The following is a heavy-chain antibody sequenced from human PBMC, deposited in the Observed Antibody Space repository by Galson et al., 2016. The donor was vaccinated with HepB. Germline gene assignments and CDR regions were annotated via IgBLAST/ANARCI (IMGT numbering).Heavy chain of an antibody. D-gene: IGHD6-19*01. CDR1: GFTFSDYY. CDR3: TRDLATVADTWFDP. CDR2: ISSDGNTT. V-gene: IGHV3-74*01. J-gene: IGHJ5*02. Sequence: SLRLSCAASGFTFSDYYMHWVRQGSGRGLMLVSRISSDGNTTTYADSVKGRFTISRDTAKNTLYLQMNSLRAEDTAMYFCTRDLATVADTWFDPWGQGTLVTVSS.